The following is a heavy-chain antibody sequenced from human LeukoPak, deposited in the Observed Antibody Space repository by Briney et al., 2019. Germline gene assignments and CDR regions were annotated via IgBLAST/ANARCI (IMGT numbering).Heavy chain of an antibody. D-gene: IGHD6-13*01. J-gene: IGHJ4*02. CDR1: VFTFSSYA. CDR3: AKSPRAAAAPYYFDY. CDR2: MSGSGGST. Sequence: PGGSLRLSCAASVFTFSSYAMSWVRQAPGKGLEWVSAMSGSGGSTYYADSVKGRFTMSKDNSKNTLYLQMNSLRAEDTAVYYCAKSPRAAAAPYYFDYWGRGTLVTVSS. V-gene: IGHV3-23*01.